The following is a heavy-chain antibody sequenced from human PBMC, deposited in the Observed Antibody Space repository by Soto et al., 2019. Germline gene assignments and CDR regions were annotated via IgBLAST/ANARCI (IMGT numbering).Heavy chain of an antibody. CDR3: ARNQYQLLFSAESINYYYYYMDV. J-gene: IGHJ6*03. Sequence: GGSLRLSCAASGFTFSSYWMSWVRQAPGKGLEWVANIKQDGSEKYYVDSVKGRFTISRDNAKNSLYLQMNSLRAEDTAVYYCARNQYQLLFSAESINYYYYYMDVWGKGTTVTVSS. CDR2: IKQDGSEK. V-gene: IGHV3-7*01. D-gene: IGHD2-2*01. CDR1: GFTFSSYW.